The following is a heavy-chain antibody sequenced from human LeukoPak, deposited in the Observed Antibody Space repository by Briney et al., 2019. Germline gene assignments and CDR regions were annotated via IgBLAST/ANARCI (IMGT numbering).Heavy chain of an antibody. V-gene: IGHV3-66*01. D-gene: IGHD3-10*01. J-gene: IGHJ5*02. CDR2: IYSGGST. Sequence: TGGSLRLSCAASGFTVSSNYMSWVRQAPGKGLEWVSVIYSGGSTYYADSVKGRFTISRDNSKNTLYLQMNSLRAEDTAVYYCARDQMNYYYGSGSYPNWFDPWGQGTLVTVSS. CDR1: GFTVSSNY. CDR3: ARDQMNYYYGSGSYPNWFDP.